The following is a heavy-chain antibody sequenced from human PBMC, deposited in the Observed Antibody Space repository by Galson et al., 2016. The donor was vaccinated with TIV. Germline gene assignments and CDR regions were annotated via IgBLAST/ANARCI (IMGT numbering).Heavy chain of an antibody. CDR2: ISAYNGNT. CDR1: GYTFISYG. CDR3: ARSTWGYGGPGNP. J-gene: IGHJ4*02. Sequence: SVKVSCKASGYTFISYGINWVRQAPGQGLEWMAWISAYNGNTNFAQNFHGRVVMTTETSTSTAYMELRSLRSDDTAVYFCARSTWGYGGPGNPWGQGTLITVSS. D-gene: IGHD4-23*01. V-gene: IGHV1-18*01.